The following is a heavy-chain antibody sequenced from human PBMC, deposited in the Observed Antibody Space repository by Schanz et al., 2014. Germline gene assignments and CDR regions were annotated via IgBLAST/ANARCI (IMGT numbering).Heavy chain of an antibody. CDR1: GFTFSSYA. CDR3: ARVELSVYYYAMDV. V-gene: IGHV3-21*02. CDR2: VTTGGGA. Sequence: EVQLVESGGGLIQPGGSLRLSCAASGFTFSSYAMSWVRQAPGKGLEWVSTVTTGGGAFYADSVKGRFTISRDNAKNSLYLQMNSLRAEDAAVYYCARVELSVYYYAMDVWGQGTTVTVSS. J-gene: IGHJ6*02. D-gene: IGHD2-15*01.